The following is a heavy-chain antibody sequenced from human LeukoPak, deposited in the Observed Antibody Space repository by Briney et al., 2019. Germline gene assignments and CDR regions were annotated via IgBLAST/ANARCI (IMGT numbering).Heavy chain of an antibody. CDR1: GGPISGGGFS. J-gene: IGHJ3*01. CDR2: IFQSGSP. D-gene: IGHD1-26*01. CDR3: ARDRAGLGLLDF. V-gene: IGHV4-30-2*01. Sequence: SETLSLTCTVSGGPISGGGFSWTWIRQPPGKGLEWIGYIFQSGSPSYNPSLRSRVTISVDTSTNQFSLRLNSVTAADTAMYYCARDRAGLGLLDFWGQGTMVTVFS.